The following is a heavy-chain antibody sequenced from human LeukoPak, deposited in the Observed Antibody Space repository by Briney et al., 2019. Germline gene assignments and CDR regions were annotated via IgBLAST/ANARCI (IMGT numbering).Heavy chain of an antibody. CDR3: ARDLDWILFDY. CDR1: GFTFSTYW. J-gene: IGHJ4*02. CDR2: IRPEGTTT. Sequence: PGGSLRLSSAASGFTFSTYWMHWVRQAPGKGLVWVARIRPEGTTTAYADSVKGRFTISRDNAKNTLFLQMNSLSAEDTAVYYCARDLDWILFDYWGQGTLVTVSS. D-gene: IGHD3-9*01. V-gene: IGHV3-74*03.